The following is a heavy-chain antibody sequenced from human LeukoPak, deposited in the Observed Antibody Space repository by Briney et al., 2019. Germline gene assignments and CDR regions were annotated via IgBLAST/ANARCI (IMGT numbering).Heavy chain of an antibody. CDR1: GYTFTTYD. J-gene: IGHJ5*02. V-gene: IGHV1-8*03. CDR2: VSPSSGNT. Sequence: GASVKVSCKASGYTFTTYDINWLRQATGQGLEWLGWVSPSSGNTGYAQKFQGRVTITRDTSINTAYMELSSLRSEDTAIYYCARDYGGNSGWFDPWGQGTLVTVSS. CDR3: ARDYGGNSGWFDP. D-gene: IGHD4-23*01.